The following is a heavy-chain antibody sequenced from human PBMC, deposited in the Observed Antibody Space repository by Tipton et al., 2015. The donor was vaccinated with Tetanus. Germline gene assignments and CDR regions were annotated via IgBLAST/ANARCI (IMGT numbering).Heavy chain of an antibody. CDR3: AKDFNDYSNYEVWGLGYYFDY. CDR1: GFTFSSYA. CDR2: ISGSGGST. J-gene: IGHJ4*02. Sequence: SLRLSCAASGFTFSSYAMSWVRQAPGKGLEWVSAISGSGGSTYYADSVKGRFTISRDNSKNTLYLQMNSLRAEDTAVYYCAKDFNDYSNYEVWGLGYYFDYWGQGTLVTVSS. V-gene: IGHV3-23*01. D-gene: IGHD4-11*01.